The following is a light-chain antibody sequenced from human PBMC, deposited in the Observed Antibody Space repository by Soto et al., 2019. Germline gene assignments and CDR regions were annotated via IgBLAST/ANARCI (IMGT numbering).Light chain of an antibody. CDR1: QSVSSN. CDR2: GAS. J-gene: IGKJ5*01. Sequence: VMTQSPATLSVSPGERATLSCRASQSVSSNLAWYQQKPGQAPRLLIYGASIRATGIPAMFSGSGSGTEFTLTISSLQSEDFEVYYGEEYNNWPSITCGQGTRLXIX. V-gene: IGKV3D-15*01. CDR3: EEYNNWPSIT.